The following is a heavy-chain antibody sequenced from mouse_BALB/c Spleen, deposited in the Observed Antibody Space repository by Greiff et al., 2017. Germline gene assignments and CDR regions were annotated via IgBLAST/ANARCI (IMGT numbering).Heavy chain of an antibody. J-gene: IGHJ4*01. CDR3: ARSGWLLRGAMDY. CDR2: ISSGSSTI. V-gene: IGHV5-17*02. Sequence: EVHLVESGGGLVQPGGSRKLSCAASGFTFSSFGMHWVRQAPEKGLEWVAYISSGSSTIYYADTVKGRFTISRDNPKNTLFLQMTSLRSEDTAMYYCARSGWLLRGAMDYWGQGTSVTVSS. D-gene: IGHD2-3*01. CDR1: GFTFSSFG.